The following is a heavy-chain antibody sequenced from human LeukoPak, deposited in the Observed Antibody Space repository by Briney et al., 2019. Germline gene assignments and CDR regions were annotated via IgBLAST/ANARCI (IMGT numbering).Heavy chain of an antibody. CDR3: AIGYSSFNY. J-gene: IGHJ4*02. V-gene: IGHV4-34*01. D-gene: IGHD6-19*01. Sequence: SETLSLTCAVYGGSFSGYYWSCIRQPPGKGLEWIGEINHSGSTNYNPSLKSRVTISVDTSKNQFSLKLSSVTAADTAVYYCAIGYSSFNYWGQGNLVTVSS. CDR2: INHSGST. CDR1: GGSFSGYY.